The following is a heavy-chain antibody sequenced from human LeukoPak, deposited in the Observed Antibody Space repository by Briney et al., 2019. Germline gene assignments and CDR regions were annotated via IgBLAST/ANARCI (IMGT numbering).Heavy chain of an antibody. CDR2: TYYRSKWHY. Sequence: SQTLSLTCAISGDRVSSNSAAWNWIRQSPSRGLEWLGRTYYRSKWHYDYAESVNRRITVNPDTSKNQFSLQLNSVTPEDTAVYYCARQSSTDYYYYGLDVWGQGTTVAVSS. CDR1: GDRVSSNSAA. V-gene: IGHV6-1*01. CDR3: ARQSSTDYYYYGLDV. D-gene: IGHD1-1*01. J-gene: IGHJ6*02.